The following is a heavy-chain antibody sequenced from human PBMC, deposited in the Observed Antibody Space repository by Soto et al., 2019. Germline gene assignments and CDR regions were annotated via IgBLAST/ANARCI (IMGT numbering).Heavy chain of an antibody. Sequence: GGSLRLSCAASGFTFSNYAMHWVRQAPGKGLEWLAIISYDGDNEYYADSVRGRFTISRDNSKNTLYLQTNNLRHEDTAVYYCAKDGGPVYRNSPGCSAKHFDYWGQGTLVTVSS. J-gene: IGHJ4*02. CDR3: AKDGGPVYRNSPGCSAKHFDY. CDR2: ISYDGDNE. D-gene: IGHD2-2*01. CDR1: GFTFSNYA. V-gene: IGHV3-30*18.